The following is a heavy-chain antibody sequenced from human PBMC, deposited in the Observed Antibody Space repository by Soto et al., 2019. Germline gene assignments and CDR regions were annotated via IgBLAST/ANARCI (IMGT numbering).Heavy chain of an antibody. J-gene: IGHJ4*02. V-gene: IGHV1-46*01. D-gene: IGHD3-22*01. CDR2: INPSGGST. CDR3: ARYGSWYELSTYYYDSSGPDY. CDR1: GYTFTSYY. Sequence: ASVKVSCKASGYTFTSYYMHWVRQAPGQGLEWMGIINPSGGSTSYAQKFQGRVTMTRDTSTSTVYMELSSLRSEDTAVYYCARYGSWYELSTYYYDSSGPDYWGQGTLVTVSS.